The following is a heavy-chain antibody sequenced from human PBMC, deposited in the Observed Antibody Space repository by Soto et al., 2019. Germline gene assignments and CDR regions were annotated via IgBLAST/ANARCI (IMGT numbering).Heavy chain of an antibody. V-gene: IGHV3-23*01. CDR3: AKDPYNVAAAKFDY. CDR1: GFTFSSYA. D-gene: IGHD6-13*01. J-gene: IGHJ4*02. Sequence: GGSLRLSCAASGFTFSSYAMSWVRQAPGKGLEWVSAISGSGGSTYYADSVECRFTISRDNSKNTLYLQMNSLRAEDTAVYYCAKDPYNVAAAKFDYWGQGTLVTVSS. CDR2: ISGSGGST.